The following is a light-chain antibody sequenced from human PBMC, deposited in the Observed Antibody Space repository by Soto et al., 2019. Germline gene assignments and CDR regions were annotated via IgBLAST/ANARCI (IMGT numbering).Light chain of an antibody. Sequence: QSVRTQPASVSVSPGQSITISCPGTSSDVGGYNYVSWYQQHPGKAPKFMIYDVSNRPSGVSNRFSGSKSGNTASLTISGLQAEDEADYYCSSYTTSNTRQIVFGTGTKVTVL. CDR2: DVS. V-gene: IGLV2-14*01. CDR1: SSDVGGYNY. CDR3: SSYTTSNTRQIV. J-gene: IGLJ1*01.